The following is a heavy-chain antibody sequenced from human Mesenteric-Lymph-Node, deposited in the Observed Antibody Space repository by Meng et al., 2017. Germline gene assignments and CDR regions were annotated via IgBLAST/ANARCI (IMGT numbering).Heavy chain of an antibody. CDR1: GFSFSTYG. V-gene: IGHV3-33*01. D-gene: IGHD2-2*02. J-gene: IGHJ6*02. Sequence: QEQLEESGGVVVHPGRSLTLSCAESGFSFSTYGMHWVRQAPGKGLEWVAGIWYDGSNKYYADSVKGRCTISRDNFKNTLYLQMNNLRAEDTAVYYCARVYCRTTSCDSCMDVWGQGTTVTV. CDR3: ARVYCRTTSCDSCMDV. CDR2: IWYDGSNK.